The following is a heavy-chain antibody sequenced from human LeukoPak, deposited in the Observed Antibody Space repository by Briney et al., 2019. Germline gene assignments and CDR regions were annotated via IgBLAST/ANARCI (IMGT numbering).Heavy chain of an antibody. CDR1: GFTFGDYA. D-gene: IGHD3-16*02. J-gene: IGHJ4*02. V-gene: IGHV3-49*03. CDR2: IRSKAYGGTT. CDR3: TTPGRGSGSYEVTFGGVIPNY. Sequence: GGSLRLSCTASGFTFGDYAMSWFRQAPGKGLEWVGFIRSKAYGGTTEYAAPVKGRFTISRDDSKSIAYLQMNSLKTEDTAVYYCTTPGRGSGSYEVTFGGVIPNYWGQGTLVTVSS.